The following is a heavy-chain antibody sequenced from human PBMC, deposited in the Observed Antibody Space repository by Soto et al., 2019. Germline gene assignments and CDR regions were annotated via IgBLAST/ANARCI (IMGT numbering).Heavy chain of an antibody. CDR3: ARHVSLGYCTTTSCDLLSWFDA. J-gene: IGHJ5*02. Sequence: SETLSLTCLVSGGPITSYHWSWIRQFPERGLEWIACTHYTGNTNYNPSLQSRVTISMDTSKNQLSLKLKSVTAADTAVYYCARHVSLGYCTTTSCDLLSWFDAWGQGTLVTVSS. CDR2: THYTGNT. D-gene: IGHD2-2*01. CDR1: GGPITSYH. V-gene: IGHV4-59*08.